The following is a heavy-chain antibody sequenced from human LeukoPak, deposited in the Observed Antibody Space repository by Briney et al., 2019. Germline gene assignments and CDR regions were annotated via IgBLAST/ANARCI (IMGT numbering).Heavy chain of an antibody. CDR1: GYSISSGYF. D-gene: IGHD3-22*01. CDR3: ARSSKGYYDSSGPFDY. CDR2: IYHSGST. Sequence: SETLSLTCIVSGYSISSGYFWGWIRQPPGKGLEWIGRIYHSGSTYYYPSLKSRVTISVDTSKNQFSLKLSSVTAADTAVYYCARSSKGYYDSSGPFDYWGQGTLVTVSS. V-gene: IGHV4-38-2*02. J-gene: IGHJ4*02.